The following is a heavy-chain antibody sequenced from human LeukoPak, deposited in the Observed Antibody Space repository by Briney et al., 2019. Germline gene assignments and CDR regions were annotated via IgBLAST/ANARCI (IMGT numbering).Heavy chain of an antibody. CDR3: ARATMVRGVFNWFDP. J-gene: IGHJ5*02. CDR1: GGSISSYY. D-gene: IGHD3-10*01. Sequence: SETLSLTCTVSGGSISSYYWSWIRQHPGKGLEWIGYIYYSGSTYYNPSLKSRVTISVDTSKNQFSLKLSSVTAADTAVYYCARATMVRGVFNWFDPWGQGTLVTVSS. CDR2: IYYSGST. V-gene: IGHV4-59*06.